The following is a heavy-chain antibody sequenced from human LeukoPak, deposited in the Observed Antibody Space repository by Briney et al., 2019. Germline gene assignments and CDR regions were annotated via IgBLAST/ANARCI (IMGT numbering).Heavy chain of an antibody. V-gene: IGHV1-8*01. D-gene: IGHD6-19*01. CDR3: ATSLTPSGWYRSLTPYYYYYMDV. J-gene: IGHJ6*03. CDR1: GYTFTSYD. Sequence: ASVKVSCKASGYTFTSYDINWVRQATGQGLEWMGWMNPNSGNTGYAQKFQGRVTMTRNTSISTAYMELSSMRSEHTAVYYCATSLTPSGWYRSLTPYYYYYMDVWGKGTTVTVSS. CDR2: MNPNSGNT.